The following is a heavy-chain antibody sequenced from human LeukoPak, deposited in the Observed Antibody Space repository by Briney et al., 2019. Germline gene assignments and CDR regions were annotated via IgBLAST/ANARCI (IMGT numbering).Heavy chain of an antibody. D-gene: IGHD4-17*01. CDR1: GYTFTHYV. J-gene: IGHJ4*02. Sequence: ASVKVSCKTSGYTFTHYVLHWVRQAPGQRLEWMGWINSNGNTRYSKKFQGRLTITRDTTASTAYMDLSSLRSEDTAVYYCASGTDDYSDQRFGQPDSWGQGTLVTVSS. V-gene: IGHV1-3*04. CDR3: ASGTDDYSDQRFGQPDS. CDR2: INSNGNT.